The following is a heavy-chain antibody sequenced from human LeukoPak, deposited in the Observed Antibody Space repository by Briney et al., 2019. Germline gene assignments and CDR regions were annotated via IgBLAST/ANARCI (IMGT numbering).Heavy chain of an antibody. V-gene: IGHV4-34*01. CDR1: GGSFSGYY. Sequence: SETLSLTCAVYGGSFSGYYWSWIRQPPGKGLEWIGEINHSGSTNYNPSLKSRVTVSVDTSKNQFSLKLSSVTAADTAVYYCARVHTPPSDYWGQGTLVTVSP. D-gene: IGHD2-2*02. CDR2: INHSGST. CDR3: ARVHTPPSDY. J-gene: IGHJ4*02.